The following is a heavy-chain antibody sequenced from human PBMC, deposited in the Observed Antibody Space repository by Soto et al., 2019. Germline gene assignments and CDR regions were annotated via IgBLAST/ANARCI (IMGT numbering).Heavy chain of an antibody. V-gene: IGHV3-23*01. D-gene: IGHD2-2*01. Sequence: EVQLLESGGGLVQPGGSLRLSCTASGFTFTYYAFSWVRRAPGKGLEWVSAISANGQGTYYADSVRGRFTISRDNSKNTVFLHMDSLRAEDTAVYYCAKDRDYPRDQFHYWGQGTLVTVSS. CDR1: GFTFTYYA. CDR3: AKDRDYPRDQFHY. J-gene: IGHJ4*02. CDR2: ISANGQGT.